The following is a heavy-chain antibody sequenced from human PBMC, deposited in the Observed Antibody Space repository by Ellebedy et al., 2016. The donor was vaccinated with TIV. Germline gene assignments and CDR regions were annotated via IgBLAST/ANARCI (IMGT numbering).Heavy chain of an antibody. CDR3: ASGYSSGWLDY. CDR2: IYTSGST. CDR1: GGSISSYY. V-gene: IGHV4-4*07. J-gene: IGHJ4*02. Sequence: MPSETLSLTCTVSGGSISSYYWSWIRQPAGRGLEWIGRIYTSGSTNYNPSLKRQVTMSVDKSNNQFSLKLSSVTAADTAVYYWASGYSSGWLDYWGQGTLVTVSS. D-gene: IGHD6-19*01.